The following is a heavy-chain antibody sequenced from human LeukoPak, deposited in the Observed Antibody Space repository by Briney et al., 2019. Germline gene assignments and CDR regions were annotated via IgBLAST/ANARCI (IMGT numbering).Heavy chain of an antibody. Sequence: ASVKVSCKASGGTFSSYAISWVRQAPGQGLEWMGGIIPIFGTANYAQKFQGRVTITADESTSTAYMELSSLRSEDTAVYYCARHTVVTPALGAFDIWGQGTMVTVSS. D-gene: IGHD4-23*01. CDR1: GGTFSSYA. CDR3: ARHTVVTPALGAFDI. V-gene: IGHV1-69*13. J-gene: IGHJ3*02. CDR2: IIPIFGTA.